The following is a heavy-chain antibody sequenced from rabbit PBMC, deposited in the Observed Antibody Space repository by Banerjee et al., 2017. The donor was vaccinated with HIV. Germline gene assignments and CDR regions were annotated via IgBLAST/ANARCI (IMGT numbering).Heavy chain of an antibody. CDR1: GFSFSSTYY. Sequence: QSLEESGGDLVQPGASLTLTCTASGFSFSSTYYMCWVRQAPGKGLEWIGCIYASSGTTYYASWAKGRFTISKTSSTTVTLQMTSLTAADTATYFCARDDGGLRYDNLWGPGTLVTVS. CDR2: IYASSGTT. CDR3: ARDDGGLRYDNL. D-gene: IGHD2-1*01. J-gene: IGHJ4*01. V-gene: IGHV1S40*01.